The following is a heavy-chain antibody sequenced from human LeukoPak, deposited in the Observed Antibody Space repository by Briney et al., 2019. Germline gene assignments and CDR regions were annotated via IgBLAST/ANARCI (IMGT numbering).Heavy chain of an antibody. V-gene: IGHV3-23*01. D-gene: IGHD3-9*01. CDR3: AKWGDYDVLTGYYLSDY. Sequence: GGSLRLPCAASGFTFSNYAMSWVRQAPGKGLEWVSAITGSGGNTYYADSVKGRFTISRDNSKNTVFLQMNSLRAEDTAVYYCAKWGDYDVLTGYYLSDYWGQGTLVTVSS. J-gene: IGHJ4*02. CDR1: GFTFSNYA. CDR2: ITGSGGNT.